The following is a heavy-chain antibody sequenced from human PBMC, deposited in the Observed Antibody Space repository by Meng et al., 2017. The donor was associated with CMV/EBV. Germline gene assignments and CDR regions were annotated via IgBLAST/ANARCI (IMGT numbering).Heavy chain of an antibody. J-gene: IGHJ4*02. Sequence: LPCTLSGGSLSSSYWSWIRQPAGKGLEWIGRIYTSGSTNYNPSLKSRVTMSVDTSKNQFSLKLSSVTAADTAVYYCARSWTAYYFDYWGQGTLVTVSS. V-gene: IGHV4-4*07. CDR1: GGSLSSSY. D-gene: IGHD1-1*01. CDR3: ARSWTAYYFDY. CDR2: IYTSGST.